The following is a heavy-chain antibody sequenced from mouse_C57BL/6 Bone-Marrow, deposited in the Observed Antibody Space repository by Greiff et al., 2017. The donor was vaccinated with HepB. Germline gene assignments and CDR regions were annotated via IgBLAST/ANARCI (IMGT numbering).Heavy chain of an antibody. CDR1: GYTFTSYW. D-gene: IGHD2-2*01. Sequence: QVQLQQPGAELVRPGTSVKLSCKASGYTFTSYWMHWVKQRPGQGLEWIGVIDPSDSYTNYNQKFKGKATLTVDTSSSTAYMQLSSLTSEDSAVYYCARRGYPDYWGQGTTLTVSS. J-gene: IGHJ2*01. V-gene: IGHV1-59*01. CDR3: ARRGYPDY. CDR2: IDPSDSYT.